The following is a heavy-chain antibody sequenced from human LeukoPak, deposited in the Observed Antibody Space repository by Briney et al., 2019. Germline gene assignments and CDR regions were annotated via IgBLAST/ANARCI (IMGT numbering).Heavy chain of an antibody. D-gene: IGHD3-22*01. CDR3: VKDYYDSSGYFGDY. Sequence: PGGSLRLSCSASGFTFSSYAMHWVRQAPGKGLEYVSAISSKGGSTYYADSVKGRFTICRDNSKNTLYLQMSSLRAEDTAVYYCVKDYYDSSGYFGDYWGQGTLVTVSS. CDR2: ISSKGGST. CDR1: GFTFSSYA. J-gene: IGHJ4*02. V-gene: IGHV3-64D*06.